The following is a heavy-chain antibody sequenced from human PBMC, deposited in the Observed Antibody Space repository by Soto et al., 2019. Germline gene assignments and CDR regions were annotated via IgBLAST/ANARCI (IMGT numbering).Heavy chain of an antibody. CDR1: GDTFTSYT. Sequence: QVQLVQSGAEVRKPGSSVRVSCRTSGDTFTSYTINWVRQAPGQGLEWMGRIIPSLNMANYAQKFQGSVTFTADKPTSTAYMDLSSLRSEDTAVYFCATGLGPRFFESWGQGTPVTVSS. J-gene: IGHJ4*02. CDR2: IIPSLNMA. CDR3: ATGLGPRFFES. V-gene: IGHV1-69*02. D-gene: IGHD3-10*01.